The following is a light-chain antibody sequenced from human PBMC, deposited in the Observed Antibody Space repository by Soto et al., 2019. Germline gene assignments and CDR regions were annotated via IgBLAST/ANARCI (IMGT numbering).Light chain of an antibody. CDR1: RGVRSD. Sequence: IQVARCPSPLTASATDLVTFTCRASRGVRSDLGWYQQKPGKAPKRLISAASSLRGGVPSRFSGSGSGTQFTLTISNLQPEDFATYYCLHHSSFPLAFGGGTKVDIK. CDR3: LHHSSFPLA. CDR2: AAS. J-gene: IGKJ4*01. V-gene: IGKV1-17*02.